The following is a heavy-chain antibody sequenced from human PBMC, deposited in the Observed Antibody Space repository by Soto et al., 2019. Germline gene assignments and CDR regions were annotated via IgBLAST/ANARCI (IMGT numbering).Heavy chain of an antibody. D-gene: IGHD2-8*01. CDR2: IYHSGTT. J-gene: IGHJ5*02. Sequence: PSETLSLTCVVSDHSISSDFYWGWIREPPGKGLEWIGSIYHSGTTYYNPSLRSRLTISIDTSKNQFSLKLSSVTAADTAVYYCARHANWFDPWGQGTLVTVSS. CDR1: DHSISSDFY. CDR3: ARHANWFDP. V-gene: IGHV4-38-2*01.